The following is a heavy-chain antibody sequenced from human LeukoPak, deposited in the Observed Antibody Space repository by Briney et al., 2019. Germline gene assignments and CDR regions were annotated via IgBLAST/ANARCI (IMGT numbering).Heavy chain of an antibody. D-gene: IGHD3-16*01. V-gene: IGHV3-11*04. Sequence: GGSLRLSCATSGFSFSDYYMTWLRQAPGKGLEWVSYISSGSSSIYYADSVKGRFTISRDNAKKSLYLQMNSLRAEDTVVYYCARVRLGVGLSFDYWGQGTLVTVSS. CDR1: GFSFSDYY. J-gene: IGHJ4*02. CDR2: ISSGSSSI. CDR3: ARVRLGVGLSFDY.